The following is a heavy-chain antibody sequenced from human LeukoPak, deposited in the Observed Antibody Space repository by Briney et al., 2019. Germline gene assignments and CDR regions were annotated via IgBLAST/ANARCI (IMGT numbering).Heavy chain of an antibody. D-gene: IGHD3-3*01. Sequence: SETLSLTCTVSGGSISSSSYYWGWIRPPPGKGLEWNGSIYYSGSNYYNPSLRSRVTISVDTSKNQFSLKLSSVTAADTAVYYWARDGRSGYPDYWGRGTLVPVSS. V-gene: IGHV4-39*02. CDR1: GGSISSSSYY. CDR3: ARDGRSGYPDY. CDR2: IYYSGSN. J-gene: IGHJ4*02.